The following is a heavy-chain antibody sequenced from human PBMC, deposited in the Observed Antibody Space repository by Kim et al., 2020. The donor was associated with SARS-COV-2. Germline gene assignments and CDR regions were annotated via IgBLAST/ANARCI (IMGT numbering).Heavy chain of an antibody. V-gene: IGHV3-30*18. CDR3: AKSTYSSSWYTAEHTAGGRYYYYYGMDV. D-gene: IGHD6-13*01. J-gene: IGHJ6*02. CDR1: GFTFSSYG. CDR2: ISYDGSNK. Sequence: GGSLRLSCAASGFTFSSYGMHWVRQAPGKGLEWVAVISYDGSNKYYADSVKGRFTISRDNSKNTLYLQMNSLRAEDTAVYYCAKSTYSSSWYTAEHTAGGRYYYYYGMDVWGQGTTVTVSS.